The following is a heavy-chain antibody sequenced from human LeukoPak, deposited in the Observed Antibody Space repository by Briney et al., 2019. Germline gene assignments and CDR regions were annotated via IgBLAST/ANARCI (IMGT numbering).Heavy chain of an antibody. CDR2: IYDSGST. J-gene: IGHJ4*02. CDR3: ARHPKIYSPFKY. CDR1: GGSISSYY. Sequence: PSETLSLTCTVSGGSISSYYWSWIRQPPGKGLEWIGYIYDSGSTKYNPSLKSRVTISLDTSKNQFSLKLSSVTAADTAVYYCARHPKIYSPFKYWGQGALVTVSA. V-gene: IGHV4-59*08. D-gene: IGHD4-11*01.